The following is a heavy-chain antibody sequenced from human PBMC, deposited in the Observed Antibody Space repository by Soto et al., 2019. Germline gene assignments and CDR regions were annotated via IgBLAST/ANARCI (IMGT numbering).Heavy chain of an antibody. CDR1: GGSLTSNNW. CDR2: IYRTGST. Sequence: SETLSLTCAVSGGSLTSNNWWTWGRQPPGQGLEWIGGIYRTGSTYYNPALKSRVTISVDTSKNQFSLKLSSVTAADTAVYYCARMMIGLLQAFDYWGQGTLVTVSS. CDR3: ARMMIGLLQAFDY. D-gene: IGHD3-22*01. V-gene: IGHV4-4*02. J-gene: IGHJ4*02.